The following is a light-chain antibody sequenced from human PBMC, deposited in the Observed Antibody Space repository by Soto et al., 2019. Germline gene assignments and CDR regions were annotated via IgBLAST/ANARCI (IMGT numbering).Light chain of an antibody. CDR2: EVS. Sequence: QSVLTQPASVSGSRGQSITISCTGTSSDVGGYNYVSWYQQHPGKAPKLMIFEVSHRPSGVSNRFSGSKSGNTASLTISGLQAEDEAEYYCSSYTNINTRACVFGTGTKLTVL. CDR1: SSDVGGYNY. CDR3: SSYTNINTRACV. J-gene: IGLJ1*01. V-gene: IGLV2-14*01.